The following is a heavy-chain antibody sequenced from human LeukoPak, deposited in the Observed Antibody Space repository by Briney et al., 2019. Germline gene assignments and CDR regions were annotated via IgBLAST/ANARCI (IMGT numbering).Heavy chain of an antibody. Sequence: GGSLRLSCAASGFTFSSYSMNWVRQAPGKGLEWVALISYDGSNKYYADSVKARFIISRDNSKNTVYLQMNSLRAEDTAVYYCARGDGYFGSGPPDVFDIWGQGTKVTVSS. CDR1: GFTFSSYS. D-gene: IGHD3-10*01. V-gene: IGHV3-30*03. CDR2: ISYDGSNK. J-gene: IGHJ3*02. CDR3: ARGDGYFGSGPPDVFDI.